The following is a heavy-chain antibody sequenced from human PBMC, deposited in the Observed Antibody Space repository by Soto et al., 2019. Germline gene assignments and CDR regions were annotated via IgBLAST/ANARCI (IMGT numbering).Heavy chain of an antibody. V-gene: IGHV1-8*01. J-gene: IGHJ3*02. CDR2: MNPNSGNT. CDR1: GYTFTSYD. CDR3: AHSHYGDGDAFDI. Sequence: ASVKVSCKASGYTFTSYDINWVRQATGQGLEWMGWMNPNSGNTGYAQKFQGRVTMTRNTSISTAYMELSSLRSEDTAVYYCAHSHYGDGDAFDIWGQGTMVTVSS. D-gene: IGHD4-17*01.